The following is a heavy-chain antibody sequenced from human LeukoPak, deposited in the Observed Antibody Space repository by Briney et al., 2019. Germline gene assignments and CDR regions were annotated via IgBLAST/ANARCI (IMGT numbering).Heavy chain of an antibody. V-gene: IGHV4-30-2*01. Sequence: PSETLSLTCTVSGGSISSGGYYWSWIRQPPGKGLKWIGYIYHSGSTYYNPSLKSRVTISVDRSKNQFSLKLSSVTAADTAVYYCAREEYGSGSVDVWGQGTTVTVSS. J-gene: IGHJ6*02. CDR1: GGSISSGGYY. D-gene: IGHD3-10*01. CDR2: IYHSGST. CDR3: AREEYGSGSVDV.